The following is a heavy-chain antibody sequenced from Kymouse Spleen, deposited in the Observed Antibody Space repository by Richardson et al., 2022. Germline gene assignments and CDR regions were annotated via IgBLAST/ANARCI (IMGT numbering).Heavy chain of an antibody. CDR3: ARSIVLMVYASNWFDP. Sequence: QVQLQQWGAGLLKPSETLSLTCAVYGGSFSGYYWSWIRQPPGKGLEWIGEINHSGSTNYNPSLKSRVTISVDTSKNQFSLKLSSVTAADTAVYYCARSIVLMVYASNWFDPWGQGTLVTVSS. CDR1: GGSFSGYY. J-gene: IGHJ5*02. CDR2: INHSGST. V-gene: IGHV4-34*01. D-gene: IGHD2-8*01.